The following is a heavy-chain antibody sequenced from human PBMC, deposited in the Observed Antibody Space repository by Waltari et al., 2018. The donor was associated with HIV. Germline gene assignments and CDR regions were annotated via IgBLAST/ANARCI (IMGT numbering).Heavy chain of an antibody. J-gene: IGHJ6*02. CDR1: GYTFTSYD. CDR2: MNPNSGNT. V-gene: IGHV1-8*01. Sequence: QVQLVQSGAEVKKPGASVKVSCKASGYTFTSYDINWVRQATGQGLEWMGWMNPNSGNTGYAQKFQGRVTMTRNTSISTAYMELSSLRSEDTVVYYCARGWGIQLWLDYYGRDVWGQGTTVTVSS. D-gene: IGHD5-18*01. CDR3: ARGWGIQLWLDYYGRDV.